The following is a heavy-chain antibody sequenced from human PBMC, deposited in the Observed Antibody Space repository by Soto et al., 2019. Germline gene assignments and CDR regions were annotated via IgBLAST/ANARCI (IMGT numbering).Heavy chain of an antibody. Sequence: ASVKVSCKASGYTFTSYGISWVRQAPGQGLEWMGWISAYNGNTNYAQKLQGRVTMTTDTSTSTAYMELRSLRSDDTAVYYCARVVIYVPRQHAFDIWGQGKMVTVSS. CDR2: ISAYNGNT. J-gene: IGHJ3*02. V-gene: IGHV1-18*04. CDR1: GYTFTSYG. CDR3: ARVVIYVPRQHAFDI. D-gene: IGHD2-2*01.